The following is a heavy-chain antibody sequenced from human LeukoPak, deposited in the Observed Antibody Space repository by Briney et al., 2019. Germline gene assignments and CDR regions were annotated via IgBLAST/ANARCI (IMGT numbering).Heavy chain of an antibody. V-gene: IGHV4-4*07. Sequence: SETLSLTCTVSGDSISSYYWSWIRQPAGKGLQWIGRIYTSGSTNYNPSLKSRVTMSVDTSNNQFSLKLTSVTAADTAVYYCARGSAYCGGDCLDYWGQGTLVTVLS. CDR3: ARGSAYCGGDCLDY. CDR1: GDSISSYY. J-gene: IGHJ4*02. CDR2: IYTSGST. D-gene: IGHD2-21*02.